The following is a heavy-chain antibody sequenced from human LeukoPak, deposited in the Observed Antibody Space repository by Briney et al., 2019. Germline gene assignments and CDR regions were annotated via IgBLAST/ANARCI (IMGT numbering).Heavy chain of an antibody. CDR1: GFTFGNSW. D-gene: IGHD6-13*01. J-gene: IGHJ3*02. Sequence: GGSLRLSCAASGFTFGNSWVHWVRQAPGKGLVWVPLINADGSTATYADSVKGRFTISRHNSENTLDLQMNSLRVEDTAVYFCARGPWAAAGGSIDGLDIWGQGTMVTVSS. V-gene: IGHV3-74*01. CDR2: INADGSTA. CDR3: ARGPWAAAGGSIDGLDI.